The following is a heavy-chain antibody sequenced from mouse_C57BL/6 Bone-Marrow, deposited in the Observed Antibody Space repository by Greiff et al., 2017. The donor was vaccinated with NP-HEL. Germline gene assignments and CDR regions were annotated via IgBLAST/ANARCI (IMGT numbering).Heavy chain of an antibody. CDR2: INPGSGGT. V-gene: IGHV1-54*01. Sequence: QVQLQQSGAELVRPGTSVKVSCKASGYAFTNYLIEWVKQRPGQGLEWIGVINPGSGGTNYNEKFKGKATLTADKSSSTAYMQLSSLTSEDSAVYFCARYNYGSSYWFAYWGQGTLVTVSA. D-gene: IGHD1-1*01. CDR3: ARYNYGSSYWFAY. CDR1: GYAFTNYL. J-gene: IGHJ3*01.